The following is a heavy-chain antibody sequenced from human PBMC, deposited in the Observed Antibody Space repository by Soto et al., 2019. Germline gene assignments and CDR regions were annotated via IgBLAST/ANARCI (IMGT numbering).Heavy chain of an antibody. J-gene: IGHJ5*01. CDR1: GYTFIAYF. V-gene: IGHV1-2*02. D-gene: IGHD6-13*01. CDR2: INPNSGDT. Sequence: SVKGSCRGSGYTFIAYFIHWGRQAPGQGLEWMGWINPNSGDTSYAQKFQGRVTMTRDTSIRTAYMELSRLRSDDTAVFYCAKIAAVGDFDFWGQGTQVTVYS. CDR3: AKIAAVGDFDF.